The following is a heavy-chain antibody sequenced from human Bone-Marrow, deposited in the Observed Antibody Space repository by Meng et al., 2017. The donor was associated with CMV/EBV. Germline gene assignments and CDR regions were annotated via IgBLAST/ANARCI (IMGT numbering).Heavy chain of an antibody. J-gene: IGHJ5*02. CDR2: INHSGST. Sequence: SETLSLTCAVYGGSFSGYYWSWIRQPPGKGLEWIGEINHSGSTNYNPSLKSRVTISVDTSKNQFSLKLSSVTAADTAVYYCARRRSSGGWFDPSGQGTLVTVSS. D-gene: IGHD3-10*01. CDR1: GGSFSGYY. CDR3: ARRRSSGGWFDP. V-gene: IGHV4-34*01.